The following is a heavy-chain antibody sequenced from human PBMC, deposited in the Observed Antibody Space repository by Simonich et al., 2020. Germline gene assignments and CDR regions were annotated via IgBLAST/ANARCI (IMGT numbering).Heavy chain of an antibody. CDR1: GFTFSSYA. J-gene: IGHJ3*02. CDR2: ISYDGSNK. CDR3: AREGLLLDAFDI. D-gene: IGHD2-15*01. Sequence: QVQLVESGGGVVQPGRSLRLSCAASGFTFSSYAMPWVRQAPGTGLEWVAVISYDGSNKYYADHVKGRFTISRDNSKNTLYLQMNSLRAEDTAVYYCAREGLLLDAFDIWGQGTMVTVSS. V-gene: IGHV3-30*07.